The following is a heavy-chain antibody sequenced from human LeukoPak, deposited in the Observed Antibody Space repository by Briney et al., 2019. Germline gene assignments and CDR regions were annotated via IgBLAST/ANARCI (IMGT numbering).Heavy chain of an antibody. V-gene: IGHV1-69*04. Sequence: RASVKVSCKASGGTFSSYAISWVRQAPGQGLEWMGRIIPILDIANYAQKFQGRVTITADKSTSTAYMELSSLRSEDTAVYYCARHDFWSGYGYWGQGTLVTVSS. D-gene: IGHD3-3*01. J-gene: IGHJ4*02. CDR1: GGTFSSYA. CDR3: ARHDFWSGYGY. CDR2: IIPILDIA.